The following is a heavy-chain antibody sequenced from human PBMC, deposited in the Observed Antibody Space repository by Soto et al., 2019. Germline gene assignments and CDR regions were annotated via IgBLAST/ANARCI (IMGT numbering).Heavy chain of an antibody. V-gene: IGHV1-46*01. CDR2: INPTGGSA. CDR1: GYTFTSFY. J-gene: IGHJ4*02. D-gene: IGHD3-10*01. Sequence: VQLVQSGAEVKKPGASLKISCKASGYTFTSFYIHWVRQAPGQGLEWMAIINPTGGSASYAQRFQGRVTVTRDTSTGTVYMEMRSLTSEDTAVYYCARAGRATVSLYMFDFWGQGTQVTVSS. CDR3: ARAGRATVSLYMFDF.